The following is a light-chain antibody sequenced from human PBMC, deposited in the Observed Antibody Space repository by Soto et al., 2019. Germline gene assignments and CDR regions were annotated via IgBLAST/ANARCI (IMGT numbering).Light chain of an antibody. J-gene: IGLJ2*01. V-gene: IGLV2-8*01. Sequence: QSALAQPPSASGSPGQSVTISCTGTSSDVGAYNYVSWYQQHPGKAPKLIIYDVRQRPSGVPDRFSGSKSANTASLTVSELHAEDEAVYCCSSFGGSAHVVFGGGTKLTVL. CDR1: SSDVGAYNY. CDR2: DVR. CDR3: SSFGGSAHVV.